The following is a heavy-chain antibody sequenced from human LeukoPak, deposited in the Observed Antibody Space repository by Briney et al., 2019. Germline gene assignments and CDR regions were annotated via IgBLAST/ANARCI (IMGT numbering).Heavy chain of an antibody. D-gene: IGHD1-26*01. CDR3: ARVDSGSYSAYYYYYMDV. Sequence: SETLSLTCSVSGGSISSNIYYWGWIRQPPGKGLEWIGYIYYSGSTNYNPSLKSRVTISVDTSKNQFSLKLSSVTAADTAVYYCARVDSGSYSAYYYYYMDVWGKGTTVTVSS. V-gene: IGHV4-61*05. CDR2: IYYSGST. J-gene: IGHJ6*03. CDR1: GGSISSNIYY.